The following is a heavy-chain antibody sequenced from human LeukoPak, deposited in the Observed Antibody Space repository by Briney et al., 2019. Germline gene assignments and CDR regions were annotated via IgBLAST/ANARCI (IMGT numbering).Heavy chain of an antibody. V-gene: IGHV4-59*08. CDR1: GGSINSYY. J-gene: IGHJ1*01. CDR2: ISYSGST. CDR3: ARHGGRGYSGYDMEYFQH. D-gene: IGHD5-12*01. Sequence: SETLSLTCTVSGGSINSYYWSWIRQPPGEGLEWIGYISYSGSTNFNPSLRSRVTISVDTSKNYFSLKLSSVTAADTAVYYCARHGGRGYSGYDMEYFQHWGQGTLVTVSS.